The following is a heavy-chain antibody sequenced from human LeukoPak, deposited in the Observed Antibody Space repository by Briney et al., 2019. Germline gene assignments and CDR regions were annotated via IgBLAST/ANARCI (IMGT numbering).Heavy chain of an antibody. D-gene: IGHD2-2*01. CDR3: ARGPATTGNSCYVYY. CDR1: GESFSGYY. J-gene: IGHJ4*02. V-gene: IGHV4-34*01. Sequence: RTSETLSLTCAVYGESFSGYYWSWIRQPPGKGLEWIGEINHSGSTNYNPSLKSRVTIPVDTSKNQFSLMLSSVTAADTAVYYCARGPATTGNSCYVYYWGQGTLVTVSS. CDR2: INHSGST.